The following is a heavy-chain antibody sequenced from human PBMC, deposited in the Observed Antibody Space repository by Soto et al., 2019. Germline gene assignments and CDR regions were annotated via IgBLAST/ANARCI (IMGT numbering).Heavy chain of an antibody. Sequence: KTSETLSLTCYVSGGSINNYYWSWVRQPPGKGLEWIGYIYYSGTHNYNPSLESRLTISVDTSKNQFSLSLSSVTAADTAVYYCARVQMATLYFDHWGQGTLVTVS. J-gene: IGHJ4*02. CDR1: GGSINNYY. D-gene: IGHD5-12*01. CDR2: IYYSGTH. V-gene: IGHV4-59*01. CDR3: ARVQMATLYFDH.